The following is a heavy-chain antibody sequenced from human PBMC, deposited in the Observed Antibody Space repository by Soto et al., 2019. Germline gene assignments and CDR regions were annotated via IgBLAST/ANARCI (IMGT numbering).Heavy chain of an antibody. CDR1: GGSIGSGGYY. CDR2: IYYSGST. D-gene: IGHD3-22*01. J-gene: IGHJ3*02. CDR3: AREGYYDSSGYYPIDAFDI. V-gene: IGHV4-31*03. Sequence: SETLSLTCTVSGGSIGSGGYYWSWIRQHPGKGLEWIGYIYYSGSTYYNPSLKSRVTISVDTSKNQFSLKLSSVTAADTAVYYCAREGYYDSSGYYPIDAFDIWGQGTMVTVSS.